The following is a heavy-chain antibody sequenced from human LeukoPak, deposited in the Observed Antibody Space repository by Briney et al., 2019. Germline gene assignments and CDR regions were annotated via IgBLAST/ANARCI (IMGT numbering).Heavy chain of an antibody. Sequence: SVKVSCKASGGTFSSYTISWVRQAPGQGLEWMGRIIPILGIANYAQKFQGRVTITADKSTSTAYMELSSLRSEDTAVYYCARDPSSSWYSDAFDIWGQGTMVTVSS. D-gene: IGHD6-13*01. CDR1: GGTFSSYT. CDR2: IIPILGIA. V-gene: IGHV1-69*04. CDR3: ARDPSSSWYSDAFDI. J-gene: IGHJ3*02.